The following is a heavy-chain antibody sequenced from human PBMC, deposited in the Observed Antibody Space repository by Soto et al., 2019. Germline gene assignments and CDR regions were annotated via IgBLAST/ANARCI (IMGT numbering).Heavy chain of an antibody. CDR1: GGSISSGGYS. D-gene: IGHD3-3*01. CDR3: ARLHVYDFWSGYLYWFDP. CDR2: IYHSGST. J-gene: IGHJ5*02. Sequence: SETLSLTCAVSGGSISSGGYSWSWIRQPPGKGLEWIGYIYHSGSTYYNPSLKSRVTISVDRSKNQFSLKLSSVTAADTAVYYCARLHVYDFWSGYLYWFDPWGQGTLVTVSS. V-gene: IGHV4-30-2*01.